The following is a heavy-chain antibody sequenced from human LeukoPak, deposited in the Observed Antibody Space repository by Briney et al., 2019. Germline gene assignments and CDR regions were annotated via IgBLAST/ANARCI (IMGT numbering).Heavy chain of an antibody. D-gene: IGHD3-9*01. CDR2: ISTSGRT. V-gene: IGHV4-4*09. CDR3: ATSYDNKIVPYDC. J-gene: IGHJ4*02. CDR1: GVSITSYK. Sequence: SETLSLTCTVSGVSITSYKWSWLRQSPGKGLEWIGFISTSGRTDYNPSLTSRVSMSVDTSKSQVSLRLSSVTAEDTAVYYCATSYDNKIVPYDCWGQGILVTVSS.